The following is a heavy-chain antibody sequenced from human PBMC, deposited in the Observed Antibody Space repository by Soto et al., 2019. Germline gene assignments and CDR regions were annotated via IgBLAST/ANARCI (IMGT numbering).Heavy chain of an antibody. Sequence: QLQLHESGPGLVKPSETLSLTCTVSGASVSSSSYYWGWIRQPPGKGLEWIGSIYYSGSTYYNPSLKSRVTISVDTSTNQLSLKLSSVTAADTAVYYCARLNAGTTYYYYGMDVWGQGTTVTVSS. D-gene: IGHD1-7*01. CDR3: ARLNAGTTYYYYGMDV. J-gene: IGHJ6*02. CDR2: IYYSGST. CDR1: GASVSSSSYY. V-gene: IGHV4-39*01.